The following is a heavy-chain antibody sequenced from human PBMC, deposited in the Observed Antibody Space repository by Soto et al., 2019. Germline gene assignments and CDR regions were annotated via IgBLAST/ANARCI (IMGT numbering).Heavy chain of an antibody. V-gene: IGHV1-46*03. CDR2: INPSGGYT. J-gene: IGHJ4*01. Sequence: QVQLVQSGAEVKKPGASVKVSCKASGYTFSSYYMNWVRQAPGQGLEWLGIINPSGGYTTYAQRLLGRVTRTRNASTSSVNVELARLTSAGTAVHYCARGRGIVVVTAPYDQWGHVTLVTVAS. CDR1: GYTFSSYY. CDR3: ARGRGIVVVTAPYDQ. D-gene: IGHD2-21*02.